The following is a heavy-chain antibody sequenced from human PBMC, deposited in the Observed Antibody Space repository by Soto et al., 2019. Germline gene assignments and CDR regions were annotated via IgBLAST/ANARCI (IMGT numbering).Heavy chain of an antibody. V-gene: IGHV4-34*01. CDR3: ARDKITGLFDY. CDR2: INHRGST. J-gene: IGHJ4*02. D-gene: IGHD2-8*02. CDR1: GGSFSGYY. Sequence: NPSETLSLTCAVYGGSFSGYYWTWIRQPPGTGLEWIGEINHRGSTNYNPSLKSRATISVDTSKNQYSLKLTSVTAADTAVYYCARDKITGLFDYWGQGTLVTVSS.